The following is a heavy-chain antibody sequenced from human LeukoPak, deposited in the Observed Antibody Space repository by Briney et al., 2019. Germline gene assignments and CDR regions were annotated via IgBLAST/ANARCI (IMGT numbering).Heavy chain of an antibody. CDR1: GFTFSSYA. D-gene: IGHD1-26*01. CDR2: ISGSGGST. J-gene: IGHJ4*02. CDR3: AKVPAREAEWELSFDY. Sequence: GGSLRLSCAASGFTFSSYAMSWVRQAPGKGLEWVSAISGSGGSTYYADSVKGRFTISRDNSKNTLYLQMNSLRAEDTAVYYCAKVPAREAEWELSFDYWGQGTLVTVSS. V-gene: IGHV3-23*01.